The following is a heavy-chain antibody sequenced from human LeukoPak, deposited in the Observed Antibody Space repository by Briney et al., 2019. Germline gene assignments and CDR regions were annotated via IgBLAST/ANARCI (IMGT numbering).Heavy chain of an antibody. Sequence: PGGSLRLSCAASGFTFSNHVMHWVRQAPGKGLEWVAVISYDGSNKYYADSVKGRFTISRDNSKNTLYMQMNSLRAEDTAVHYCARDRPGISVAGALDYWGQGTLVTVSS. D-gene: IGHD6-19*01. V-gene: IGHV3-30*03. CDR1: GFTFSNHV. CDR3: ARDRPGISVAGALDY. CDR2: ISYDGSNK. J-gene: IGHJ4*02.